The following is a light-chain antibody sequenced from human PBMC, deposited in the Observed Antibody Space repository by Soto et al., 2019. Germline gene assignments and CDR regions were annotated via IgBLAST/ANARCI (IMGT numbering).Light chain of an antibody. Sequence: QSVLTQPRSVSGSPGQSVTISCTGSSSDVGGYNYVSWYQQQPGKAPKLMIYEVSSRPSGVSNRFSGSKSGNTASLTISGLQPEDEADYYCSSYTTSSTVVFGTGTKVTVL. CDR3: SSYTTSSTVV. CDR2: EVS. J-gene: IGLJ1*01. V-gene: IGLV2-14*03. CDR1: SSDVGGYNY.